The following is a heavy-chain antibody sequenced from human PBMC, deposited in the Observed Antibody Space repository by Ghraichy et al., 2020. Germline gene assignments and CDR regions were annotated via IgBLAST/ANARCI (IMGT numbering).Heavy chain of an antibody. CDR2: ISSNGGST. V-gene: IGHV3-64D*06. J-gene: IGHJ4*02. D-gene: IGHD4-23*01. Sequence: GESLNISCSASGFTFSSYAMHWVRQAPGKGLEYVSAISSNGGSTYHADSVKGRFTISRDNSKNTLYLQMSSLRAEDTAVYYCVKGHGGNSRVPWYFDYWGQGTLVTVSS. CDR3: VKGHGGNSRVPWYFDY. CDR1: GFTFSSYA.